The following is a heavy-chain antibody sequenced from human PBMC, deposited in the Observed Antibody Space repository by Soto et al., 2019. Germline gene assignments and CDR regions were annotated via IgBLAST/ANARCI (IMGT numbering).Heavy chain of an antibody. J-gene: IGHJ6*02. CDR3: ARGTYYYDGMDV. Sequence: QVQLQESGPGLVKPSQTLSLTCTVSGGSISSGGYYWSCIRQHPGKRLEWIGYIYYSGSTYYNPSLKSRVTISVDTSKNQFSLKLSSVTAADTAVYYCARGTYYYDGMDVWGQGTTVTVSS. V-gene: IGHV4-31*03. CDR1: GGSISSGGYY. CDR2: IYYSGST.